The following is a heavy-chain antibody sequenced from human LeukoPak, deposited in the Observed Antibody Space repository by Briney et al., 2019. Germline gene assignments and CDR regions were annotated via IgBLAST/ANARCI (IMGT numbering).Heavy chain of an antibody. CDR1: GFTFGSYE. CDR2: MSSSGSTT. CDR3: ARDKMTTLEALLLDY. D-gene: IGHD4-23*01. Sequence: GGSLRLSCAASGFTFGSYEMNWVRQAPGKGLEWVSYMSSSGSTTKYADAVKGRFTMSRDNAKNSLYLQMNSLRAEVRAVYRFARDKMTTLEALLLDYWGQGTLVSVSS. J-gene: IGHJ4*02. V-gene: IGHV3-48*03.